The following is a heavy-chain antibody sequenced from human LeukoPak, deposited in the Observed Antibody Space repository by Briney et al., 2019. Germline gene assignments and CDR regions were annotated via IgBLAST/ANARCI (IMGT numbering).Heavy chain of an antibody. CDR1: GYTFTSYG. V-gene: IGHV1-18*01. CDR2: ISAYNGNT. D-gene: IGHD6-13*01. Sequence: WASVKVSCKASGYTFTSYGISWVRQAPGQGLEWMGWISAYNGNTNYAQKLQGRVTMTTDTSTSTAYMELRSLRSDYTAVYYCAREISLGDAFDIWGQGTMVTVSS. J-gene: IGHJ3*02. CDR3: AREISLGDAFDI.